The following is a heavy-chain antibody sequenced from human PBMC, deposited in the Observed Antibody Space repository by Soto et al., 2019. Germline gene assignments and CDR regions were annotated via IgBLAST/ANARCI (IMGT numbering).Heavy chain of an antibody. V-gene: IGHV4-59*08. J-gene: IGHJ4*02. D-gene: IGHD2-15*01. CDR2: IYYSGST. Sequence: SETLSLTCTVSGGSISSYYWSWIRQPPGKGLEWVGYIYYSGSTNYNPSLKSRVTISVDTSKNQFSLKLNSVTAADTAVYYCARHQCSVGSCHHGEVEYWGPGTPVNLSS. CDR3: ARHQCSVGSCHHGEVEY. CDR1: GGSISSYY.